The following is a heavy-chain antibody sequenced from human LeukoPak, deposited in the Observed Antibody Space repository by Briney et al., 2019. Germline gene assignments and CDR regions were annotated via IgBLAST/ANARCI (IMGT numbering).Heavy chain of an antibody. CDR3: ARTALEGLPTGPFDY. CDR2: IYPGDSDT. Sequence: GESLKISRKGSGYSFTSYWIGWVRQMPGKGLEWMGIIYPGDSDTRYSPSFQGQVTISADKSISTAYLQWSSLKASDTAMYYCARTALEGLPTGPFDYWGQGTLVTVSS. D-gene: IGHD3-9*01. CDR1: GYSFTSYW. J-gene: IGHJ4*02. V-gene: IGHV5-51*01.